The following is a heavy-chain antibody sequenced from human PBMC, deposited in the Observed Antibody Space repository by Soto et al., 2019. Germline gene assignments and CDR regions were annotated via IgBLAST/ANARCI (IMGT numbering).Heavy chain of an antibody. V-gene: IGHV4-34*01. CDR1: XXSFSGYY. J-gene: IGHJ6*02. CDR2: INHSGST. CDR3: ARGGNCGGAGCPSGYHYGMDV. D-gene: IGHD2-21*01. Sequence: QQWGAGLLKSXETLSLTXXXXXXSFSGYYWXXXXXXXXXXXXXXXXINHSGSTNYTPSLKSRVTLSLDTSKKQFSLKVNSVTAADTAVYYCARGGNCGGAGCPSGYHYGMDVWGQGTTVTVSS.